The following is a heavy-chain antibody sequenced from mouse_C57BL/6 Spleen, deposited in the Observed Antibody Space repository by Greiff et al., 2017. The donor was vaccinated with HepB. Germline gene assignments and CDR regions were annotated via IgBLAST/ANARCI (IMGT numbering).Heavy chain of an antibody. V-gene: IGHV1-59*01. Sequence: QVQLQQPGAELVRPGTSVKMSCKASGYTFTSYWMNWVKQSPGQGLEWIGVIDPCDSYTNYNQKLKGKATLNVDTSSSTAYMQLSSLTSEDSAVYYCARRGEIGSSAAWFAYWGQGTLVTVSA. J-gene: IGHJ3*01. CDR3: ARRGEIGSSAAWFAY. CDR2: IDPCDSYT. CDR1: GYTFTSYW. D-gene: IGHD1-1*01.